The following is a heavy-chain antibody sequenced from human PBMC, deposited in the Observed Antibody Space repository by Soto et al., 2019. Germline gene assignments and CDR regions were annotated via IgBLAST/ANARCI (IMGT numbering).Heavy chain of an antibody. D-gene: IGHD3-22*01. CDR1: GGTFSSYA. CDR2: IIPIFGTA. CDR3: ARGRVVSQTYYHGMDV. J-gene: IGHJ6*02. V-gene: IGHV1-69*13. Sequence: GASVKVSCKASGGTFSSYAISWVRQAPGQGLEWMGGIIPIFGTANYAQKFQGRVTITADESTSTAYMELSSLRSEDTAVYYCARGRVVSQTYYHGMDVWGQGTTVTVSS.